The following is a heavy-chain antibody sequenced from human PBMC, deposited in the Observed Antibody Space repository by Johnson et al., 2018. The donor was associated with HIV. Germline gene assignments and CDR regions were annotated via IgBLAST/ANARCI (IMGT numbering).Heavy chain of an antibody. CDR2: IKQDGSEK. Sequence: VQLVESGGAVVQPGRSLRLSCAASGFTFSSYWMSWVRQAPEKGLEWVANIKQDGSEKYYVDSVKGRFTISRDNAKNSLYLQMNSLRAEDTAVYYCAKDVHGAFDIWGQGTMVTVSS. D-gene: IGHD6-6*01. CDR1: GFTFSSYW. J-gene: IGHJ3*02. V-gene: IGHV3-7*01. CDR3: AKDVHGAFDI.